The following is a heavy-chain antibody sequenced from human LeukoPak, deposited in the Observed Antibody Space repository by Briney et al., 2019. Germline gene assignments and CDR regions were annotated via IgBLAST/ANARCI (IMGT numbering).Heavy chain of an antibody. CDR2: ISGSGGST. V-gene: IGHV3-23*01. Sequence: GGSLRLSCAASGFTFSSYAMSWVRQAPGKGLEWVSAISGSGGSTYYADSVKGRFTISRDNSKNTLYLQMNSLRSEDTAVYYCARARNYVWGSYRSDYWGQGALVTVSS. CDR3: ARARNYVWGSYRSDY. D-gene: IGHD3-16*02. CDR1: GFTFSSYA. J-gene: IGHJ4*02.